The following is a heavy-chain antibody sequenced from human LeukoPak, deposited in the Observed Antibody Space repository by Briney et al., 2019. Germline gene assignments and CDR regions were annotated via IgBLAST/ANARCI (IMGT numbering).Heavy chain of an antibody. V-gene: IGHV3-21*01. D-gene: IGHD3-3*01. J-gene: IGHJ4*02. Sequence: GSLRLSCAASGFTFSSYSMNWVRQAPGKGVEWVSSISSSSSYIYYADSVKGRFTISRDNAKNSLYLQMNSLRAEDTAVYYCARDRSGYSDDGLIDYWGQGTLVTVSS. CDR2: ISSSSSYI. CDR1: GFTFSSYS. CDR3: ARDRSGYSDDGLIDY.